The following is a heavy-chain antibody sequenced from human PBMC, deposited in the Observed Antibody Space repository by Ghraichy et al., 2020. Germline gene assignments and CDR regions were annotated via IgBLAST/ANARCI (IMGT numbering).Heavy chain of an antibody. D-gene: IGHD2-2*02. CDR3: ARHGRYCSSTSCYIGSYYFDY. Sequence: SETLSLTCTVSGGSSSSYYWSWIRQPPGKGLEWIGYIYYSGSTNYNPSLKSRVTISVDTSKNQFSLKLSSVTAADTAVYYCARHGRYCSSTSCYIGSYYFDYWGQGTLVTVSS. V-gene: IGHV4-59*08. CDR1: GGSSSSYY. J-gene: IGHJ4*02. CDR2: IYYSGST.